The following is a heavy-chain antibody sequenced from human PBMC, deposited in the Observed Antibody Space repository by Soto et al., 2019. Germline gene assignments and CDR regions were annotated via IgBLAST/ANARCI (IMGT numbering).Heavy chain of an antibody. CDR2: IYDNGNT. CDR1: GASISSYY. CDR3: ARHGYNYGGGYFDY. Sequence: SXTLSLTCTVSGASISSYYWNWIVQSPGKGLEWIGHIYDNGNTKYNPFLESRLTISVDTSKNQFSLELNSVTAADTAVYYCARHGYNYGGGYFDYWGQGTLVTVSS. D-gene: IGHD5-18*01. V-gene: IGHV4-59*01. J-gene: IGHJ4*02.